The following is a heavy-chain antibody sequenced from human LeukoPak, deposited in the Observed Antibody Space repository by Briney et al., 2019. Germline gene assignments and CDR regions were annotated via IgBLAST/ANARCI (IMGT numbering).Heavy chain of an antibody. D-gene: IGHD3-3*01. CDR1: GFTFSNYE. V-gene: IGHV3-48*03. J-gene: IGHJ4*02. CDR3: ASFWSGYYARDEGYDY. CDR2: ISGSGSTA. Sequence: GGSLRLSCAASGFTFSNYEMNWVRQAPGKGLEWVSYISGSGSTAYYADSVRGRFTISTDNAKNSLSLQMNSLRAEDTAVYYCASFWSGYYARDEGYDYWGQGTLVTVSS.